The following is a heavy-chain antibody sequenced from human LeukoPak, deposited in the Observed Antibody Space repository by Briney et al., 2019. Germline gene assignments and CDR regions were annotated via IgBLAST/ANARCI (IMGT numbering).Heavy chain of an antibody. D-gene: IGHD3-10*01. CDR1: GFTISSYA. CDR3: ARGYYYGSGSPSY. CDR2: FSSGAST. Sequence: GGSLRLSCAASGFTISSYAMSWVRQAPGKGLEWVSSFSSGASTDYADSVKGRFTISRDNPKNTVYLQMNSLRAEDTAVYYCARGYYYGSGSPSYWGQGTLVTVSS. V-gene: IGHV3-23*01. J-gene: IGHJ4*02.